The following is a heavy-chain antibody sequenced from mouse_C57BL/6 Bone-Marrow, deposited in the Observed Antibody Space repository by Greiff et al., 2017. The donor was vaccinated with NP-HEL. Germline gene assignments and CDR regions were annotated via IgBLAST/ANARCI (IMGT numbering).Heavy chain of an antibody. J-gene: IGHJ3*01. CDR3: ARHLYYYGSSPAWFAY. Sequence: EVKLMESGGGLVQPGESLKLSCESNEYEFPSHDMYWVRQTPEKRLEWVAYISNGGGSTYYPDTVKGRFTISRDNAKNTLYLQMSRLKSEDTAMYYCARHLYYYGSSPAWFAYWGQGTLVTVSA. CDR2: ISNGGGST. V-gene: IGHV5-12*01. D-gene: IGHD1-1*01. CDR1: EYEFPSHD.